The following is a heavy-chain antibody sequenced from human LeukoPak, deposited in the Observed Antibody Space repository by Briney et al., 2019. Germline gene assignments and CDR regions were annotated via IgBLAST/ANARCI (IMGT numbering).Heavy chain of an antibody. Sequence: QPGGSLRLSRAGSGFTFSRYGMHWVRQAPGKGLEWVALISYDGSKKYHADSVKGRFTISRDNSKNTLYLQMNSLRPEDMAVYYCAKDRKEVSASWPSGWGQGTLVTVSS. CDR1: GFTFSRYG. D-gene: IGHD2-2*01. V-gene: IGHV3-30*18. CDR3: AKDRKEVSASWPSG. J-gene: IGHJ4*02. CDR2: ISYDGSKK.